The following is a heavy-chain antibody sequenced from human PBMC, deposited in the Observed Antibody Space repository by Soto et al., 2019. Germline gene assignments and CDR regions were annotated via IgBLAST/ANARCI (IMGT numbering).Heavy chain of an antibody. V-gene: IGHV6-1*01. CDR2: TYYRSKWYN. CDR3: TRGGYNWFDP. CDR1: GDSVSSNTTT. Sequence: PSPTLSLPCAISGDSVSSNTTTWNWIRQSPSRGLEWLGRTYYRSKWYNDYAVSVKSRITINPDTSKNQFSLQLNSVTPEDTAIYYCTRGGYNWFDPWGQGTLGTVS. J-gene: IGHJ5*02.